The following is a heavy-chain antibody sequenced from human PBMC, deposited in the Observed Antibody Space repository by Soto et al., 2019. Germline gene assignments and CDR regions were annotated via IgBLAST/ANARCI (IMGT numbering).Heavy chain of an antibody. CDR1: NGSISGFY. CDR3: VRVGVGIGNHFDS. V-gene: IGHV4-59*12. CDR2: IHYSGRT. Sequence: PSETLSLTYSVSNGSISGFYWTWIRQPPGKILEWIGYIHYSGRTDYNPSLTSRATMSVDTSKNQFSLNLKSITAADTAVYYCVRVGVGIGNHFDSWGRGTLVTVYS. J-gene: IGHJ5*01. D-gene: IGHD2-15*01.